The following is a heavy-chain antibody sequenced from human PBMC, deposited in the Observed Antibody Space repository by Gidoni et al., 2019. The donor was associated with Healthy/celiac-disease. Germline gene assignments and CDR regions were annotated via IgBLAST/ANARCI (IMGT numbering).Heavy chain of an antibody. Sequence: QVQLQESGPGLVKPSQTLYLTCTVSGGSISSGGYYWSWIRQHPGKGLEWIGYIYYSGSTYYNPSLKSRVTISVDTSKNQFSLKLSSVTAADTAVYYCARGPGVVIAKFGWFDPWGQGTLVTVSS. D-gene: IGHD2-21*01. CDR2: IYYSGST. V-gene: IGHV4-31*03. CDR1: GGSISSGGYY. J-gene: IGHJ5*02. CDR3: ARGPGVVIAKFGWFDP.